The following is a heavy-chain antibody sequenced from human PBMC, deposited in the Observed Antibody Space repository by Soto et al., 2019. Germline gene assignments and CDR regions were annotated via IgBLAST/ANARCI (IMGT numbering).Heavy chain of an antibody. CDR2: IWFDGSKQ. D-gene: IGHD3-10*01. CDR3: ARELLYGSGSRDFHYYGMDV. Sequence: ESGGGVVQPGGSLRLSCAASGLRFSSYGIHWVRQAPGKGLQWVAVIWFDGSKQYYADSVKGRFNISRDNSKNTVYLQMNSLRAEDTAVYYCARELLYGSGSRDFHYYGMDVWGQGTTVTVSS. J-gene: IGHJ6*02. CDR1: GLRFSSYG. V-gene: IGHV3-33*01.